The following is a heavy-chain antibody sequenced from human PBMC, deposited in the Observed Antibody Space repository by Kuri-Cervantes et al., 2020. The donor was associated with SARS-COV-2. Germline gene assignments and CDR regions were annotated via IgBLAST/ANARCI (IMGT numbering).Heavy chain of an antibody. CDR3: ARFFDY. CDR2: IYHSGST. J-gene: IGHJ4*02. CDR1: GGSISSSSYY. V-gene: IGHV4-39*07. Sequence: SQTLSLTCTVSGGSISSSSYYWGWIRQPPGKGLEWIGSIYHSGSTYYNTSLKSRVTISVDTSKNQFSLKLSSVTAADTAAYYCARFFDYWGQGTLVTVSS.